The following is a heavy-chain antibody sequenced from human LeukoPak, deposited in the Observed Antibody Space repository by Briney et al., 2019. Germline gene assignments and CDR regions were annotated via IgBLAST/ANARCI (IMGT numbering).Heavy chain of an antibody. Sequence: GGSLRLSCAASGFTFSSYWMSWVRQAPGKGLWWVANIKQDGSEKYYVDSVKGRFTISRDNAKNSLYLQMNSLRAEDTAVYYCARVATGGYSYGYNSKPSYYFDYWGQGTLVTVSS. CDR1: GFTFSSYW. D-gene: IGHD5-18*01. J-gene: IGHJ4*02. V-gene: IGHV3-7*01. CDR2: IKQDGSEK. CDR3: ARVATGGYSYGYNSKPSYYFDY.